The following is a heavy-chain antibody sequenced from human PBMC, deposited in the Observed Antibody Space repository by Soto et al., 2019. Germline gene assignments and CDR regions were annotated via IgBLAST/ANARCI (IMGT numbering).Heavy chain of an antibody. CDR3: AKPTEIVVVVAGVFDY. CDR1: GFTFSSYA. Sequence: EVQLLESGGGLVQPGGSLRLSCAASGFTFSSYAMSWVRQAPGKGLEWVSAISGSGGSTYYADSVKGRFTISRDNSKNTLYLQMKSLRAEDTAVYYCAKPTEIVVVVAGVFDYWGQGTLVTVSS. J-gene: IGHJ4*02. CDR2: ISGSGGST. V-gene: IGHV3-23*01. D-gene: IGHD2-15*01.